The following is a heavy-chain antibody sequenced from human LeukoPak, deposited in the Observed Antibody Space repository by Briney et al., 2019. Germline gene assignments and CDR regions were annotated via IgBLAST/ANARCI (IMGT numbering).Heavy chain of an antibody. D-gene: IGHD4-11*01. CDR3: ARDREYTDYLHNWFDP. Sequence: PGGSLRLSCAASGFTFSSYGMHWVRQAPGEGLEWVAFIRYDGSNKYYADSVKGRFTISRDNSKNTLYLQMNSLRAEDTAVYYCARDREYTDYLHNWFDPWGQGTLVTVSS. CDR2: IRYDGSNK. J-gene: IGHJ5*02. CDR1: GFTFSSYG. V-gene: IGHV3-30*02.